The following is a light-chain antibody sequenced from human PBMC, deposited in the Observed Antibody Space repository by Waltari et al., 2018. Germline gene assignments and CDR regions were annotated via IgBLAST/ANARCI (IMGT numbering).Light chain of an antibody. J-gene: IGLJ2*01. CDR3: CSYAGSSTLV. CDR1: SSDVGGYNY. CDR2: DVS. Sequence: QSALTQPASVSGSPGQSITIPCPGTSSDVGGYNYVSWYQQHPGKAPKLMIYDVSKRPSGVSNRFSGSKSGNTASLTISGLQAEDEADYYCCSYAGSSTLVFGGGTKLTVL. V-gene: IGLV2-23*02.